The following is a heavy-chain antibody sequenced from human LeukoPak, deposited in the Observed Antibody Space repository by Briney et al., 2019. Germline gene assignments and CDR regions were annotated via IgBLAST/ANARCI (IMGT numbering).Heavy chain of an antibody. CDR3: ASAPGHSGYGGGVVYFDY. CDR1: GGSISSGGYS. J-gene: IGHJ4*02. V-gene: IGHV4-30-2*01. CDR2: IYPRSTP. D-gene: IGHD5-12*01. Sequence: SETLSLTCAVSGGSISSGGYSWSWIRQPPGKGLEWIVYIYPRSTPYSNPSLKSRLTISVDTSKTHFSLKLSSVTAADTAVYYCASAPGHSGYGGGVVYFDYWGQGTLVTVSS.